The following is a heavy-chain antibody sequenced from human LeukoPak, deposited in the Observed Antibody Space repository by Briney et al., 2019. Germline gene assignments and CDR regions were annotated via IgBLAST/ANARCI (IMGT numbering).Heavy chain of an antibody. D-gene: IGHD1-26*01. CDR3: AKDGRAAWETTTPFDY. J-gene: IGHJ4*02. Sequence: GGSLRLSCAASGFTCSSYGMRWVRQAPGKGLEGVAFIRYDGSNKYYADSVKGRFTISRDNSKNTLYLQMNSLRAEDTAVYYCAKDGRAAWETTTPFDYWGQGTLVTVSS. V-gene: IGHV3-30*02. CDR1: GFTCSSYG. CDR2: IRYDGSNK.